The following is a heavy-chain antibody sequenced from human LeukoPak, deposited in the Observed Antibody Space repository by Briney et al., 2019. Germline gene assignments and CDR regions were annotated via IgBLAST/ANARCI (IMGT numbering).Heavy chain of an antibody. Sequence: PGGSLRLSCAASGFTFSNYAMHCVRQAPGKGLEWVAVISYDGSNKYYADSVKGRFTISRDNSKNTLYLQMNSLRAEDTAVYYCARDSHLTLWIFGGDRHAFDIWGQGTMVTVSS. CDR2: ISYDGSNK. CDR3: ARDSHLTLWIFGGDRHAFDI. V-gene: IGHV3-30-3*01. J-gene: IGHJ3*02. CDR1: GFTFSNYA. D-gene: IGHD3-3*01.